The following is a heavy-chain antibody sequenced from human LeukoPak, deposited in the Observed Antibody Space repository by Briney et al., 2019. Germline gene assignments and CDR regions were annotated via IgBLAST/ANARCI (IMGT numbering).Heavy chain of an antibody. CDR3: ARDLPSSSGFDY. Sequence: ASVKLSCKASGATFSSYAISWVRQAPGQGLEWMGGIIPIFGTANYAQKFQGRVTITTDESTSTAYMELSSLRSEDTAVYYCARDLPSSSGFDYWGQGTLVTVSS. V-gene: IGHV1-69*05. J-gene: IGHJ4*02. CDR1: GATFSSYA. D-gene: IGHD6-19*01. CDR2: IIPIFGTA.